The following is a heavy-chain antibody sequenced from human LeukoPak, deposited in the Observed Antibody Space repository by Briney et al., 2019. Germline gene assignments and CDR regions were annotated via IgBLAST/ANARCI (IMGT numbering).Heavy chain of an antibody. CDR3: ARDYYYDSSGYYGY. V-gene: IGHV3-11*01. D-gene: IGHD3-22*01. CDR1: GFTFSDYY. CDR2: ISSSGSTI. Sequence: PGGSLRLSCAASGFTFSDYYMSWIRQAPGKGLEWVSYISSSGSTIYYADSVKGRFTISRDNAKNSLYLQMNSLRAEDAAVYYCARDYYYDSSGYYGYWGQGTLVTVSS. J-gene: IGHJ4*02.